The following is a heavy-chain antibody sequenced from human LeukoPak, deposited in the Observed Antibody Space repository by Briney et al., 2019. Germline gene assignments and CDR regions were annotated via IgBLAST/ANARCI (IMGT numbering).Heavy chain of an antibody. D-gene: IGHD2-21*02. CDR1: VYTFTSYD. J-gene: IGHJ4*02. CDR3: ARGREVTQGLADY. CDR2: MNPNSGNT. Sequence: ASVTVSFKASVYTFTSYDINWVRQATGQGLEWMGWMNPNSGNTGYAQKFQGRVTMTRNTSISTAYMELSSLRSEDTAVYYCARGREVTQGLADYWGQGTLVTVSS. V-gene: IGHV1-8*01.